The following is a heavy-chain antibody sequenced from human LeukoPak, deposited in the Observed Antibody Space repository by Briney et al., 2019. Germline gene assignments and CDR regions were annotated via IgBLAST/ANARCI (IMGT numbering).Heavy chain of an antibody. V-gene: IGHV3-30*03. J-gene: IGHJ3*01. CDR3: ARGEAYSSSWYGAFDL. Sequence: GGSLRLSCAASGFTFSSYGMHWVRQAPGKGLEWVAVISYDGSNKYYADSVKGRFTISRDNTKNSLYLQMNSLRAEDTAVYYCARGEAYSSSWYGAFDLWGQGTMVTVSS. CDR1: GFTFSSYG. CDR2: ISYDGSNK. D-gene: IGHD6-13*01.